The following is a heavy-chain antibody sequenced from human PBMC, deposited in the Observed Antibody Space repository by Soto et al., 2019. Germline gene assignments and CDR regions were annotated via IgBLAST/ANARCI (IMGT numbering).Heavy chain of an antibody. CDR3: ASLPASWYFDWSLLGPKRYYGMDV. Sequence: GGSLRLSCAASGFTFSSYAMHWVRQAPGKGLEWVAVISYDGSNKYYADSVKGRFTISRDNSKNTLYLQMNSLRAEDTAVYYCASLPASWYFDWSLLGPKRYYGMDVWGQGTTVTVSS. D-gene: IGHD3-9*01. CDR1: GFTFSSYA. J-gene: IGHJ6*02. V-gene: IGHV3-30-3*01. CDR2: ISYDGSNK.